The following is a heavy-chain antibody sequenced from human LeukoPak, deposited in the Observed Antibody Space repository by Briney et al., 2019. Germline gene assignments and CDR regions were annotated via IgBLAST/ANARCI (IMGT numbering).Heavy chain of an antibody. J-gene: IGHJ4*02. CDR1: GFTFSSYG. V-gene: IGHV3-30*02. CDR2: IRYDGDNK. D-gene: IGHD6-19*01. CDR3: AKIPSAVPGRGFDY. Sequence: GGSLRLSCAASGFTFSSYGMHWVHQAPGKGLEWVAFIRYDGDNKYYADSVKGRFTISRDNSKNTLYLQMNSLRDEDTAVYYCAKIPSAVPGRGFDYWGQGTLVTVSS.